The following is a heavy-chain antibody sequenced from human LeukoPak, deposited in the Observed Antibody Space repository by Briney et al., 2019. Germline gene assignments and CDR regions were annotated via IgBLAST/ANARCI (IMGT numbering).Heavy chain of an antibody. CDR2: TYYRSKWYY. Sequence: SQTLSLTCAISGDSVSSNSAAWNWIRQSPSRGLEWLGRTYYRSKWYYDYAVSVKSRMTINPDTSKNQFSLQLNSVTPEETAVYYCARGGSGWSVSLFDPWGQGALVTVSS. J-gene: IGHJ5*02. V-gene: IGHV6-1*01. D-gene: IGHD6-13*01. CDR3: ARGGSGWSVSLFDP. CDR1: GDSVSSNSAA.